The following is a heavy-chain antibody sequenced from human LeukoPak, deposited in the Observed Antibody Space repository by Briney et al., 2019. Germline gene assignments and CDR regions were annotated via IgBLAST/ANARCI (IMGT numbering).Heavy chain of an antibody. J-gene: IGHJ3*02. CDR1: GFTFDDYA. Sequence: GRSLRLSCAASGFTFDDYAMHWVRQAPGKGLEWVSGISWNSGSIGYADSVKGRFTISRDNAKNSLYLQMNSLRAEDTALYYCAKGGYDSSGYDAFDIWGQGTMVTVSS. D-gene: IGHD3-22*01. CDR3: AKGGYDSSGYDAFDI. CDR2: ISWNSGSI. V-gene: IGHV3-9*01.